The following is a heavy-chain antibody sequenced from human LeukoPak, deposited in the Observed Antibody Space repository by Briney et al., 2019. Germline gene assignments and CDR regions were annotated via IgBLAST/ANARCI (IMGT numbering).Heavy chain of an antibody. V-gene: IGHV6-1*01. CDR1: GDSVSSNSAA. Sequence: SQTLSLTCAISGDSVSSNSAAWYWVRLSPSRGLEWLGRTYYRSKWYNDSALSVKSRITINPDTSKNQFSLQLDSVTPEDTAMYYCARGINRVLDYWGQGTLVTVSS. D-gene: IGHD3-10*01. CDR3: ARGINRVLDY. CDR2: TYYRSKWYN. J-gene: IGHJ4*02.